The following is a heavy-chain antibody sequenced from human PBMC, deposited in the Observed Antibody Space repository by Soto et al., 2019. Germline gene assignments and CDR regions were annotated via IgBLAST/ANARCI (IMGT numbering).Heavy chain of an antibody. J-gene: IGHJ4*02. CDR3: ARDDVGTMVRGVIGY. D-gene: IGHD3-10*01. Sequence: GGSLRLSCAASGFTFSSYGMHWVRQAPGKGLEWVAVIWYDGSNEYYADSVKGRFTISRDNSKNTLYLQMNSLRAEDTAVYYCARDDVGTMVRGVIGYWGQGT. CDR2: IWYDGSNE. CDR1: GFTFSSYG. V-gene: IGHV3-33*01.